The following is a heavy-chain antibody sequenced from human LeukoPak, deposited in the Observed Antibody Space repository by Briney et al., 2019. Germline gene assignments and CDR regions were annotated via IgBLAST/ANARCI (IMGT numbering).Heavy chain of an antibody. J-gene: IGHJ4*02. V-gene: IGHV4-34*01. D-gene: IGHD5-18*01. CDR2: INHSGST. CDR3: ARDQGYSHGFSEVDY. Sequence: SETLSLTCAVYGGSFSGYYWSWIRQPPGKGLEWIGEINHSGSTYYNPSLKSRVTISLDTSKNQFSLRLSSVTAADTAVYYCARDQGYSHGFSEVDYWGQGTLVTVSS. CDR1: GGSFSGYY.